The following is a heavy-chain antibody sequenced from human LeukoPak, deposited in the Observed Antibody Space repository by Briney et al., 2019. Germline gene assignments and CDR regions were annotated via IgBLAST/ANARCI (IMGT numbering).Heavy chain of an antibody. CDR1: GGSISDYF. J-gene: IGHJ4*02. D-gene: IGHD5-12*01. CDR2: VYTSGTT. V-gene: IGHV4-4*07. CDR3: ARGTEKTRISGYYSFDH. Sequence: SETLSLTCTVSGGSISDYFWTWIRQPAGKELEWIGRVYTSGTTYYNPSLESRVTISLDTFNNQFSLRVTSVTAADTAIYYCARGTEKTRISGYYSFDHWGRGLLVTVSS.